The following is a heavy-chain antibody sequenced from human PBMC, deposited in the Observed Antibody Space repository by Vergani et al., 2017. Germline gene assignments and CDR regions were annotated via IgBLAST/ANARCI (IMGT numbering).Heavy chain of an antibody. CDR2: VDPEDGET. Sequence: EVQLVQSGAEVKKPGDTMQISCKVSGYTFSDHYMHWVKQAPGKGLEWMGLVDPEDGETIYAEKFKGRVTIAADTSTDTAHLELSSLRSEDTAVYYCATPQTVTTGGMEVWGQGTTVSVSS. J-gene: IGHJ6*02. CDR1: GYTFSDHY. D-gene: IGHD4-17*01. CDR3: ATPQTVTTGGMEV. V-gene: IGHV1-69-2*01.